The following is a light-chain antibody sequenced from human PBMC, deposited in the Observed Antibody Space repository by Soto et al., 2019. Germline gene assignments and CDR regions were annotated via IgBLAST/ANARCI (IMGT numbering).Light chain of an antibody. V-gene: IGLV2-14*01. CDR2: EVT. CDR3: SSKRDSSTLFV. CDR1: SNDVGAYNY. J-gene: IGLJ1*01. Sequence: HSALTRPASGSGSPGQSITMSCTGTSNDVGAYNYVSWYQHHPGKVPKLLIYEVTNRPSGVSDRFSGSKSGNTASLTISGLQAEDEADYYCSSKRDSSTLFVFGTGTKVTVL.